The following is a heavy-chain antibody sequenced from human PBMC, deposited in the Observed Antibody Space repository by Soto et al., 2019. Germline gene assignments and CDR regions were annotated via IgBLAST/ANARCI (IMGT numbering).Heavy chain of an antibody. J-gene: IGHJ4*02. CDR3: AKDASRAVAGTQLFDY. CDR2: ISWNSGSI. V-gene: IGHV3-9*01. D-gene: IGHD6-19*01. CDR1: GFTFDDYA. Sequence: PGGSLRLSCAASGFTFDDYAMHWVRQAPGKGLEWVSGISWNSGSIGYADSVKGRFTISRDNAKNSLYLQMNSLRAEDTALYYCAKDASRAVAGTQLFDYWGQGTLVTVSS.